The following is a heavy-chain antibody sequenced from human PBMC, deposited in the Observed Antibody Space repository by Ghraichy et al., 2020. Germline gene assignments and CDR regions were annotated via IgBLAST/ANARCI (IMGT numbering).Heavy chain of an antibody. D-gene: IGHD3-10*01. CDR3: ARDLGAGMVQGVSHYYYGMDV. V-gene: IGHV4-59*01. CDR1: GGSISSYY. CDR2: IYYSGST. J-gene: IGHJ6*02. Sequence: SETLSLTCTVSGGSISSYYWSWIRQPPGKGLEWIGYIYYSGSTNYNPSLKSRVTISVDTSKNQFSLKLSSVTAADTAVYYCARDLGAGMVQGVSHYYYGMDVWGQGTTVTVSS.